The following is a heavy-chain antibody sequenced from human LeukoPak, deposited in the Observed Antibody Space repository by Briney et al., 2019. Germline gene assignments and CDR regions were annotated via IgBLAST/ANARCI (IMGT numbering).Heavy chain of an antibody. Sequence: GGSLRLSCAASGFSFRVYSMNWVRQAPGQGLEWVSSISSSSSDISYADSVKGRFTISRDNAKNSLYLQMNSLRAEDTAVYYCARVPGGLEWADFDYWGQGTLATVSS. CDR2: ISSSSSDI. CDR1: GFSFRVYS. CDR3: ARVPGGLEWADFDY. V-gene: IGHV3-21*01. D-gene: IGHD3-3*01. J-gene: IGHJ4*02.